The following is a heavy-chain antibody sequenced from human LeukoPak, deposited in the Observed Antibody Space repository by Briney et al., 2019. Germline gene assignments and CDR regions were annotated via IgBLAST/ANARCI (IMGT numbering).Heavy chain of an antibody. D-gene: IGHD4-17*01. V-gene: IGHV1-18*01. CDR3: ARVFEGGDYGGYYYGMDV. CDR2: ISAYNGNT. Sequence: GASVKVSCKASGYTFTSYGISWVRQAPGQGLEWMGWISAYNGNTNYAQKLQGRVTKTTDTSTSTAYMELRSLRSDDTAVYYCARVFEGGDYGGYYYGMDVWGQGTTVTVSS. J-gene: IGHJ6*02. CDR1: GYTFTSYG.